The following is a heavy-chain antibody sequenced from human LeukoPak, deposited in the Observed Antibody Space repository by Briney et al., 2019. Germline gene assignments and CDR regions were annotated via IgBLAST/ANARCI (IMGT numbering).Heavy chain of an antibody. J-gene: IGHJ4*02. V-gene: IGHV3-48*03. CDR3: TTDLMVWGVTVPFDF. CDR1: GFTFSSHE. Sequence: GGSLRLSCAASGFTFSSHEMSWVRQAPGKGLEWLSYITGSSSTIYYADSVRGRFIISRDNDKKSLDLEINSLRGEDTAVYYCTTDLMVWGVTVPFDFWGQGTLVTVSS. D-gene: IGHD3-10*01. CDR2: ITGSSSTI.